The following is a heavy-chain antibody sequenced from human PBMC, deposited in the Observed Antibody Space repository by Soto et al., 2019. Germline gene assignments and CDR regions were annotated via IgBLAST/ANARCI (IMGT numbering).Heavy chain of an antibody. CDR1: GDPLKNPY. J-gene: IGHJ4*02. CDR3: ARSSMVTVYYFDF. V-gene: IGHV4-59*11. D-gene: IGHD5-18*01. CDR2: IYDSGST. Sequence: WETLYLTFSVSGDPLKNPYWPCTPHSPGKGLEWIGNIYDSGSTNYSHALKSRVSMTVDTSKNLLLLKMNSVNAADTAVYYCARSSMVTVYYFDFWGQGTVVTVSS.